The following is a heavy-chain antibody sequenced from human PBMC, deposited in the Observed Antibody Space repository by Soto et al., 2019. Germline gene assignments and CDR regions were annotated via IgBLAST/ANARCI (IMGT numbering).Heavy chain of an antibody. CDR3: ARESDSSGWYVFKPNWFDP. CDR2: IWYDGSNK. Sequence: GGSLRLSCAASGFTFSSYGMHWVRQAPGKGLEWVAVIWYDGSNKYYADSVKGRFTISRDNSKNTLYLQMNSLRAEDKAVYYCARESDSSGWYVFKPNWFDPWGQGTLVTVSS. J-gene: IGHJ5*02. V-gene: IGHV3-33*01. D-gene: IGHD6-13*01. CDR1: GFTFSSYG.